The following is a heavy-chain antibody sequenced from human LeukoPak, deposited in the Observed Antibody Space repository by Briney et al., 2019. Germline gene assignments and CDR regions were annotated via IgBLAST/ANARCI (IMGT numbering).Heavy chain of an antibody. D-gene: IGHD2-15*01. CDR1: GFSFSSYA. Sequence: GGALRLSCAACGFSFSSYAMSWVRQAPGRGLEWVSASSGSGGSTNYADSVKGRFTISRDNSKNTLYLQMNSLRAEDTAVFYCAKTGVGYCTGGSCSAADYWGQGTLVTVSS. CDR3: AKTGVGYCTGGSCSAADY. V-gene: IGHV3-23*01. J-gene: IGHJ4*02. CDR2: SSGSGGST.